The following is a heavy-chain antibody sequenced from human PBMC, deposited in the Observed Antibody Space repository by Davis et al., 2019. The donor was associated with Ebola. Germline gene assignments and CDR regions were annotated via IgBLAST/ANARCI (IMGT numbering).Heavy chain of an antibody. J-gene: IGHJ6*02. D-gene: IGHD3-10*01. CDR1: GYTFTSYG. CDR2: ISAYNGNT. V-gene: IGHV1-18*04. Sequence: ASVKVSCKASGYTFTSYGISWVRQAPGQGLEWMGWISAYNGNTNYAQNLQGRVTMTTDTSTSTAYMELSSLRSDDTAVYYCARDLSYSYYYHYYGMDGWGQGTTVTVSS. CDR3: ARDLSYSYYYHYYGMDG.